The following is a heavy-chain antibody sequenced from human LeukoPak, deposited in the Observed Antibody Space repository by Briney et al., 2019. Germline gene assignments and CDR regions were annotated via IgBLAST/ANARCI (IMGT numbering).Heavy chain of an antibody. V-gene: IGHV1-24*01. D-gene: IGHD3-10*01. CDR3: ATLWFGELFPIMDV. CDR1: GYTLTELS. J-gene: IGHJ6*04. Sequence: ASVTVSCKFSGYTLTELSMHWVRQAPGKGLERMGGFDPEDGETIYAQKFQGRVTMTEDTSTDTAYMELSSLRSEDTAVYYCATLWFGELFPIMDVWGKGTTVTVSS. CDR2: FDPEDGET.